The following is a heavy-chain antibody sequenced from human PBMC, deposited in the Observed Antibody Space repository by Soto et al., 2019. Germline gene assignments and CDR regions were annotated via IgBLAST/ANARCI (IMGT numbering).Heavy chain of an antibody. CDR1: GYTFTGYY. CDR2: INPNSGGT. V-gene: IGHV1-2*02. CDR3: ARAHSSSEGFYYYYGMDV. D-gene: IGHD6-6*01. Sequence: QVQLVQSGAEVKKPGASVKVSCKASGYTFTGYYMHWVRQAPGQGLEWMGWINPNSGGTNYAQKFQGRVTITADESTSTAYMELSSLRSEDTAVYYCARAHSSSEGFYYYYGMDVWGQGTTVTVSS. J-gene: IGHJ6*02.